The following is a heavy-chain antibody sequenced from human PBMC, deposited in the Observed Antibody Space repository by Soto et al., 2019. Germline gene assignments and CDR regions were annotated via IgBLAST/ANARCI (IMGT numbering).Heavy chain of an antibody. CDR3: STGSPFSGSVFDY. J-gene: IGHJ4*02. Sequence: EVQLVESGGGLVKPGGSLRLSCEASGFSFRTTWMAWVRQAPGKGLEWVGRIKSKSAGETTDYADHVKGRFTISSDDATDTLYLHMDSLETGDTAVYYCSTGSPFSGSVFDYWGQGTLVTVSS. CDR2: IKSKSAGETT. V-gene: IGHV3-15*05. D-gene: IGHD1-26*01. CDR1: GFSFRTTW.